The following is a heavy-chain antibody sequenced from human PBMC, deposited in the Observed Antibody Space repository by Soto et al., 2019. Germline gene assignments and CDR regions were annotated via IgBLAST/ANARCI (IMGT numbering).Heavy chain of an antibody. Sequence: PGGSLRLSCAASGFTFSNYWMSWVRQAPGKGLEWVANIKQDGSEKYYVDSVKGRFTISRNNAKNSLYLQMSSLRVEFTAVYYCARPVVAATLLNYWGQGIQVTVSS. J-gene: IGHJ4*02. CDR1: GFTFSNYW. CDR3: ARPVVAATLLNY. CDR2: IKQDGSEK. V-gene: IGHV3-7*01. D-gene: IGHD2-15*01.